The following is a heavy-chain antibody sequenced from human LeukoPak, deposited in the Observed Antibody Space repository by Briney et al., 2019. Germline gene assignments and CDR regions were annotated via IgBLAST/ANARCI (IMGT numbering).Heavy chain of an antibody. CDR1: GFTFSSHA. CDR2: ISYDGSNK. Sequence: GGSLRLSCAASGFTFSSHAMYWVRQAPGKGLEWVAVISYDGSNKYYADSVKGRFTISRDNSKNTLYLQMNSLRAEDTAVYYCARQQQPPGGFDYWGQGTLVTVSS. CDR3: ARQQQPPGGFDY. V-gene: IGHV3-30-3*01. D-gene: IGHD6-13*01. J-gene: IGHJ4*02.